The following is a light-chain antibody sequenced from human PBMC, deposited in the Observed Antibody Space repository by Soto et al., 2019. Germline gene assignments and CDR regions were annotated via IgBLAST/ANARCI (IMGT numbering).Light chain of an antibody. CDR2: DAS. J-gene: IGKJ1*01. CDR1: QRISGY. Sequence: DIVLTQSPATLSLSPVQRANLSCRASQRISGYLAWYQQKPGQAPRLLIYDASNRATGIPVRFSGSGSGTDYTLTVSSLEPEDFAVYYCQQRSNLPWKCGQGTKGDIK. CDR3: QQRSNLPWK. V-gene: IGKV3-11*01.